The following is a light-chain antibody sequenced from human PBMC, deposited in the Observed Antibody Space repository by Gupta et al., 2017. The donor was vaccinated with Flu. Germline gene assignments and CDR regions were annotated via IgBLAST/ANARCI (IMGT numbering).Light chain of an antibody. J-gene: IGLJ3*02. CDR1: TLSTQY. CDR3: QSADNSGTYVV. CDR2: KDT. V-gene: IGLV3-25*03. Sequence: SYELTQPPSVSVSPGQTATITCSGNTLSTQYTYWYQQKPGQPPVLVIFKDTERPSGIPERFSGSNSGTTVTLTISGVQAEDEAAYYCQSADNSGTYVVFGGGTKLTV.